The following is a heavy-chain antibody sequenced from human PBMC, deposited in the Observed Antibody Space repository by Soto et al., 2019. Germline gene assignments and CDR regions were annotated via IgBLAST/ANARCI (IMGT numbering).Heavy chain of an antibody. CDR3: AVVPAAIGYFRFFGP. CDR1: GGSISSGDYY. V-gene: IGHV4-30-4*01. J-gene: IGHJ5*02. Sequence: SETLSLTCTVSGGSISSGDYYWSWIRQPPGKGLEWIGYIYYSGSTYYNPSLKSRVTISVDTSKNQFSLKLSSVTAADTAVYYCAVVPAAIGYFRFFGPWGQGTLVTVSS. D-gene: IGHD2-2*02. CDR2: IYYSGST.